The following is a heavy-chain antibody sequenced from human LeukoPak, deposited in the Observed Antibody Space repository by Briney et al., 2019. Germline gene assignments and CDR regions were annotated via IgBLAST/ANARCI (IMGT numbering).Heavy chain of an antibody. Sequence: ASVKVSCKVSGYTLTELSMHWVRQAPGKGLEWMGGFDPEDGGTIYAQKFQGRVTMTEDTSTDTAYMELSSLRSEDTAVYYCATTPVLLWFGELLITPYFDYWGQGTLVTVSS. CDR3: ATTPVLLWFGELLITPYFDY. V-gene: IGHV1-24*01. D-gene: IGHD3-10*01. CDR1: GYTLTELS. CDR2: FDPEDGGT. J-gene: IGHJ4*02.